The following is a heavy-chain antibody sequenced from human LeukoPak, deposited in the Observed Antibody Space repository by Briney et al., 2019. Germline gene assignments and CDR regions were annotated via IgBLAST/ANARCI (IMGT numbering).Heavy chain of an antibody. CDR1: GFSLSTSGVG. J-gene: IGHJ4*02. Sequence: SGPTLVKPTQTLTLTCTFSGFSLSTSGVGVGWIRQPPGKALEWLALIYWDDGMRYSPSLKSRLTITKDTSKNQVVLTMTNMGPVDTATYYCAHRRGGSGKYYFDYWGQGTLVTVSS. CDR3: AHRRGGSGKYYFDY. CDR2: IYWDDGM. D-gene: IGHD3-10*01. V-gene: IGHV2-5*02.